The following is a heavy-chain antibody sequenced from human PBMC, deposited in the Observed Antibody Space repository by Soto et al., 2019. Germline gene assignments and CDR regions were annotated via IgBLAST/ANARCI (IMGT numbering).Heavy chain of an antibody. CDR3: ARRYGSAFDY. J-gene: IGHJ4*02. V-gene: IGHV4-59*08. Sequence: QVQLQESGPGLVKPSETLSLTCTVSGGSISSYYWSWIRQPPGKGLEWIGYIYYSGSTNYNPSLKSRVTMSEDTSKNHFSLKLSSVTAANPAVYYCARRYGSAFDYWGQGTLVTVSS. CDR1: GGSISSYY. D-gene: IGHD3-10*01. CDR2: IYYSGST.